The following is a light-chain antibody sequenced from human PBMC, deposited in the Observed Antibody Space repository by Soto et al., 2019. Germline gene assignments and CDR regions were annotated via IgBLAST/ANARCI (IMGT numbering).Light chain of an antibody. CDR3: QQYNSYSGYT. CDR2: DPS. CDR1: QSISTW. V-gene: IGKV1-5*01. Sequence: DIQMTQSPSTLSASVGDRAPITCRASQSISTWLAWYQQKPGKAPKLLIYDPSSLESGVPSRFSGSGSGTEFTLTISSLQPDDFATYYCQQYNSYSGYTFGQGTKLEIK. J-gene: IGKJ2*01.